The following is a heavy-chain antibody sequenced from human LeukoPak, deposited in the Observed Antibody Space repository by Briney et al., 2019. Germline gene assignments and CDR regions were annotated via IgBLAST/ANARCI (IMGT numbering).Heavy chain of an antibody. CDR3: ARGAAAGMENWFDP. CDR2: IIPIIGIV. Sequence: SVKVSCKASGDTFNNYPITWVRQAPGQGLEWMGRIIPIIGIVNYEQKFQDRVTMTADTSTSTVYMELSSLRSEDTAVYYCARGAAAGMENWFDPWGQGTLVTVSS. J-gene: IGHJ5*02. CDR1: GDTFNNYP. V-gene: IGHV1-69*04. D-gene: IGHD6-13*01.